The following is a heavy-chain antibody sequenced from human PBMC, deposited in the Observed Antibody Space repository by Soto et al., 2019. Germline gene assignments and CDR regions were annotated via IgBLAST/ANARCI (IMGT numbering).Heavy chain of an antibody. CDR1: GGTFSSYA. J-gene: IGHJ4*02. D-gene: IGHD3-3*01. Sequence: SVKVSCKASGGTFSSYAISWVRQAPGQGLEWMGGIIPIFGTANYEQKFQGRVTITADESTSTAYMELRSLRSDDTAVYYCARVLRFLEWPSFDYWGQGTLVTVSS. V-gene: IGHV1-69*13. CDR2: IIPIFGTA. CDR3: ARVLRFLEWPSFDY.